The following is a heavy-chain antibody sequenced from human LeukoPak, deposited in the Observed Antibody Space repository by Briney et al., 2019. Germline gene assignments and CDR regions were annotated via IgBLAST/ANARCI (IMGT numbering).Heavy chain of an antibody. V-gene: IGHV3-30*02. Sequence: GGSLRLSCAASGFTFSSYDMHWVRQAPGKGLEWVAFIRYDGNIKYFADSVKGRFTISRDNSKNTLYLQMNSLRAEDTAVYYCARDLGSSWRLIDYWGQGTLVTVSS. CDR1: GFTFSSYD. CDR2: IRYDGNIK. CDR3: ARDLGSSWRLIDY. J-gene: IGHJ4*02. D-gene: IGHD6-13*01.